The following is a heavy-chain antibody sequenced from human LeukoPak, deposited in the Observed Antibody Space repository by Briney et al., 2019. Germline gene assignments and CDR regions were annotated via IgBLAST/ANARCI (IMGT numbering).Heavy chain of an antibody. CDR1: GGSISSSNW. Sequence: SGTLSLTCAVSGGSISSSNWWSWVRQPPGKGLEWIGEIYHSGSTNYNPSLKSRVTISVDTSKNQFSLKLSSVTAADTAVYYCARGVCSSTSCEVGAFDIWGQGTMVTVSS. J-gene: IGHJ3*02. V-gene: IGHV4-4*02. D-gene: IGHD2-2*01. CDR2: IYHSGST. CDR3: ARGVCSSTSCEVGAFDI.